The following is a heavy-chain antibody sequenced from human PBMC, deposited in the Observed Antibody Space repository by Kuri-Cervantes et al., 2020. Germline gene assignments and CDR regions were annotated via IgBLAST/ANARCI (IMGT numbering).Heavy chain of an antibody. V-gene: IGHV3-21*01. D-gene: IGHD5-12*01. Sequence: GGSLRLSCAASGFTFSSYEMNWVRQAPGKGLEWVSSISSSSSYIYYADSVKGRFTISRDNAKNSLYLQMNSLRAEDTAVYYCARGIGWLRTLDYWGQGTLVTVSS. J-gene: IGHJ4*02. CDR3: ARGIGWLRTLDY. CDR1: GFTFSSYE. CDR2: ISSSSSYI.